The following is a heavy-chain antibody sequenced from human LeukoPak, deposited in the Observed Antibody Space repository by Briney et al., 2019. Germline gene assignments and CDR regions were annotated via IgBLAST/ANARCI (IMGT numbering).Heavy chain of an antibody. CDR2: IIPIFGTA. CDR3: ARGYCSSTSCYLAY. CDR1: GGTFISYA. V-gene: IGHV1-69*13. Sequence: ASVKVSCKASGGTFISYAISWVRQAPGQGLEWMGGIIPIFGTANYAQKFQGRVTITADESTSTAYMELSSLRSEDTAVSYCARGYCSSTSCYLAYWGQGTLVTVSS. J-gene: IGHJ4*02. D-gene: IGHD2-2*01.